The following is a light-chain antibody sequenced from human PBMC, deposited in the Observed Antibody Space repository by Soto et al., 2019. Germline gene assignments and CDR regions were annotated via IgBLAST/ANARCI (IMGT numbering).Light chain of an antibody. V-gene: IGLV1-40*01. CDR3: QSYDSSLSPYV. J-gene: IGLJ1*01. Sequence: QLVLTQPPSVSGAPGQRVTISCTGSSSNIGAGYDVHWYQQLPGTAPKLLIYGNSNRPSGVPDRFSGSKSGTSASLAITGLQDEDEADYYCQSYDSSLSPYVFGTGTKLTVL. CDR1: SSNIGAGYD. CDR2: GNS.